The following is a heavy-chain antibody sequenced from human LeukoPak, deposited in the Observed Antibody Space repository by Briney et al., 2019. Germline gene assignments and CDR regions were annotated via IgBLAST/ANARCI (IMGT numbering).Heavy chain of an antibody. Sequence: PGGSLRLSCAASGFTFSDYYLSWIRQAPGKGLEWVSYISSSGSTIYYADSVKGRFTIPRDNAKNSLYLQMNRLRSEDTAVYYCARVATIPDYWGQGTLVTVSP. J-gene: IGHJ4*02. CDR3: ARVATIPDY. D-gene: IGHD5-12*01. V-gene: IGHV3-11*04. CDR2: ISSSGSTI. CDR1: GFTFSDYY.